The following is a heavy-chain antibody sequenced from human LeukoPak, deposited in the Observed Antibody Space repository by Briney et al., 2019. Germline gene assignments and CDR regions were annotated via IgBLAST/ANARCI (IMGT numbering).Heavy chain of an antibody. CDR1: GFTISYNY. Sequence: TGGSLRLSCAASGFTISYNYMSWVRQAPGKGLEWVSVIYSGGSTYYADSVKGRFTISRDNSKNTLYLQMNSLRAEDTAVYYCAREPWELRRGDAFDIWGQGTMVTVSS. CDR2: IYSGGST. D-gene: IGHD1-26*01. J-gene: IGHJ3*02. CDR3: AREPWELRRGDAFDI. V-gene: IGHV3-66*01.